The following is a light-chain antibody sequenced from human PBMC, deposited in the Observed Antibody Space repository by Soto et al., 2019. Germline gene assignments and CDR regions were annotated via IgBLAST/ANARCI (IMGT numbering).Light chain of an antibody. CDR1: SSDIGRYDH. CDR2: GVT. V-gene: IGLV2-8*01. CDR3: SSDAENYNFV. Sequence: QSVLTQPPSAAGSPGQSVTIPCSGTSSDIGRYDHVSWYQRHPGKAPKLMIYGVTKRPAGVPDRFSGSKSANTASLTVSGLQAEDEADYVCSSDAENYNFVFGTGTKVTGL. J-gene: IGLJ1*01.